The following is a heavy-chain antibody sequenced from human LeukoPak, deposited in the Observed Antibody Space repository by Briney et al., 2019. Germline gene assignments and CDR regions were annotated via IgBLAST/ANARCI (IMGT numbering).Heavy chain of an antibody. CDR3: ASALKRGSAGTLIDH. Sequence: ASVTVSCKASGGTFSSYAIRWVRQAPGQGLAWMGRIIPILGIANYAQKFQGRVTITADKSTSTAYLELSSLGSEDTAMYYCASALKRGSAGTLIDHWGQGTLVTVSS. CDR1: GGTFSSYA. V-gene: IGHV1-69*04. CDR2: IIPILGIA. J-gene: IGHJ4*02. D-gene: IGHD6-13*01.